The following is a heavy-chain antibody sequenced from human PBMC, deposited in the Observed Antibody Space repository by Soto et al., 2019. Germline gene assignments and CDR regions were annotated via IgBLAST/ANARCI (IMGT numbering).Heavy chain of an antibody. J-gene: IGHJ4*02. CDR3: ARWSYLDY. V-gene: IGHV3-23*01. Sequence: GGSLRLSCAASGFSFGSYSLSWVRQAPGKGLEWVSTISGSDVKTFYADSVKGRFSISRDTSQSTLYLQMKSLRADDTAMYYCARWSYLDYWGQGTRVTVSS. CDR1: GFSFGSYS. D-gene: IGHD3-3*01. CDR2: ISGSDVKT.